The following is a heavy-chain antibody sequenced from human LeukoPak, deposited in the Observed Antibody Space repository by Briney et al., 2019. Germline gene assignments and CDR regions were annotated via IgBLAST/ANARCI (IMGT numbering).Heavy chain of an antibody. J-gene: IGHJ6*03. CDR1: GFTFSSYE. D-gene: IGHD5-12*01. Sequence: GGSLRLSCAASGFTFSSYEMNWVRQAPGKGLEWVSYISSSGSTIYYADSVKGRFTISRDNAKSSLYLQMNSLRAEDTAVYYCARDSGYDSVTRYYYYYYMDVWGKGTTVTISS. V-gene: IGHV3-48*03. CDR2: ISSSGSTI. CDR3: ARDSGYDSVTRYYYYYYMDV.